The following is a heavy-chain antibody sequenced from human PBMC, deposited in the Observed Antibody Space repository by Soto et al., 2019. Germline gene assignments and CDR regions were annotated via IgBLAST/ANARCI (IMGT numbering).Heavy chain of an antibody. CDR2: ISGSGGST. V-gene: IGHV3-23*01. Sequence: EVQLLESGGGLVQPGGSLRLSCAASGFTFSSYAMSWVRQAPGKGLEWVSAISGSGGSTYYADSVKGRFTISRDNSKNTLYLQMNSLRAEDTAVYYCAKVGPPYSSGLYRFLDYWGQGTLVTVSS. D-gene: IGHD6-19*01. CDR3: AKVGPPYSSGLYRFLDY. J-gene: IGHJ4*02. CDR1: GFTFSSYA.